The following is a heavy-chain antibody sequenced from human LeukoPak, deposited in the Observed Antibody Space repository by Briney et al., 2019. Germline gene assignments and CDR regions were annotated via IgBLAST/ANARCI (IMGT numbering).Heavy chain of an antibody. J-gene: IGHJ4*02. Sequence: GGSLRLSCAASGFTFSSYWMSWVRQAPGMGLEWVANIKPDGSQKYYVDSVKGRFTISRDNAKNSLFLQMNSLRAEDTAVYYCAREEGYFDYWGQGALVTVSS. V-gene: IGHV3-7*01. CDR2: IKPDGSQK. CDR3: AREEGYFDY. CDR1: GFTFSSYW.